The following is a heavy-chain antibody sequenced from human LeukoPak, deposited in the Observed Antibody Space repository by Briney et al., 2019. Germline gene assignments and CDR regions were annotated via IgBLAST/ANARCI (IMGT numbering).Heavy chain of an antibody. J-gene: IGHJ6*04. CDR3: ARRKLTSSSSGSDY. Sequence: GGSLRLSRAASGFSLSSHAMSWVRQAPGKGLEWVSATSSSDAGTYYADSVKGRFTISRDNAKNSLYLQMNSLRAEDTAVYYCARRKLTSSSSGSDYWGKGTTVTISS. D-gene: IGHD6-6*01. CDR2: TSSSDAGT. CDR1: GFSLSSHA. V-gene: IGHV3-23*01.